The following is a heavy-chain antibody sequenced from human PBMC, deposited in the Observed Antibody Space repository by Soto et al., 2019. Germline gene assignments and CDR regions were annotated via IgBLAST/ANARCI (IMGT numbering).Heavy chain of an antibody. V-gene: IGHV4-30-4*08. Sequence: LRLSCAASGFTFTDYYMSWIRQAPGKGLEWIGYIYHTATTYYNPSFESRVAISVDTSKSQFSLNVTSVTAADTAVYFCARGRYCLTGRCFPNWFDSWGQGALVTVSS. CDR1: GFTFTDYY. D-gene: IGHD7-27*01. CDR2: IYHTATT. J-gene: IGHJ5*01. CDR3: ARGRYCLTGRCFPNWFDS.